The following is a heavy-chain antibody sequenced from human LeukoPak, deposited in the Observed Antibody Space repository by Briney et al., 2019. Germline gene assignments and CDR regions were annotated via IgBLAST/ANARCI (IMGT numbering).Heavy chain of an antibody. CDR1: GDSVSSNSAA. V-gene: IGHV6-1*01. CDR2: TYYRSKWNN. J-gene: IGHJ4*02. CDR3: TRDFDY. Sequence: SQTLSLTCAISGDSVSSNSAAWNWIWQSPSRGLEWLGRTYYRSKWNNDYASSVKSRITIYPDTSKNQFSLQLSSVTPEDTAVYFCTRDFDYWGQGTLVTVSS.